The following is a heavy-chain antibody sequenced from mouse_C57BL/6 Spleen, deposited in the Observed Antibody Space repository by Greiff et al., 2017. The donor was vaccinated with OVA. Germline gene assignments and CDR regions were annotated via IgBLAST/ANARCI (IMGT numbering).Heavy chain of an antibody. CDR2: IDPETGGT. V-gene: IGHV1-15*01. J-gene: IGHJ2*01. CDR3: TRGGTSFDY. CDR1: GYTFTDYE. Sequence: QVHVKQSGAELVRPGASVTLSCKASGYTFTDYEMHWVKQTPVHGLEWIGAIDPETGGTAYNQKFKGKSILTADKSSSTAYMELRSLTSEDSAVYYCTRGGTSFDYGGQGTTLTVSS. D-gene: IGHD3-3*01.